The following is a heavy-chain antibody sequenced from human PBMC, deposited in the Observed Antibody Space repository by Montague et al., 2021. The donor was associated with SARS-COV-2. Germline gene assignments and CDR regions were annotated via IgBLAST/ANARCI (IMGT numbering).Heavy chain of an antibody. CDR1: GVSINSGNYY. CDR2: IYTNGGA. J-gene: IGHJ4*02. V-gene: IGHV4-61*02. CDR3: ASEPPGF. Sequence: TLSLTCTVSGVSINSGNYYWNWIRQPAGKGLEWIGRIYTNGGATYNPSLKSRVTISLDASKNQFSLTLTSVTAADTAVYYCASEPPGFWGQGTLVAVSS.